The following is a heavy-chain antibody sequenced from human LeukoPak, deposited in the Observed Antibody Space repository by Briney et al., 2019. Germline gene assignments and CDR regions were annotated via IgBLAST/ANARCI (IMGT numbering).Heavy chain of an antibody. CDR3: ARSRPNDYGDKPFDY. CDR1: GYTFTSYD. CDR2: MNPNSGNT. J-gene: IGHJ4*02. V-gene: IGHV1-8*03. Sequence: GASVKVSRKASGYTFTSYDINWVRQATGQGLEWMGWMNPNSGNTGYAQKFQGRVTITRNTSISTAYMELSSLRAEDTAVYYCARSRPNDYGDKPFDYWGQGTLVTVSS. D-gene: IGHD4-23*01.